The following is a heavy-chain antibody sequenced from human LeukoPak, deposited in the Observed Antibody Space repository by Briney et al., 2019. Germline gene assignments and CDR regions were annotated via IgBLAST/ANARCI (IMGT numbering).Heavy chain of an antibody. D-gene: IGHD4-23*01. Sequence: SETLSLTCTVSGGSISGYHWGWIRQPVGKGLEWIGRIYTSGSTTYNPSLKSRVTMSVDTSKNQFSLKLNSVTAADTAVYYCAKSPAVDAAFDIWGQGTMVTVSS. CDR1: GGSISGYH. V-gene: IGHV4-4*07. CDR3: AKSPAVDAAFDI. CDR2: IYTSGST. J-gene: IGHJ3*02.